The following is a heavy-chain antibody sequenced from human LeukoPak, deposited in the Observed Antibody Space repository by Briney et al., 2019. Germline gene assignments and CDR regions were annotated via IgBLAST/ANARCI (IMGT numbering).Heavy chain of an antibody. D-gene: IGHD4-17*01. J-gene: IGHJ3*02. CDR3: NTEREEYGDYVPDDAFDI. CDR1: GFTFSNAW. V-gene: IGHV3-15*01. CDR2: IKSKTDGGTT. Sequence: GGSLRLSCAASGFTFSNAWMSWVRQAPGKGLEWVGRIKSKTDGGTTDYAAPVKGRFTISRDDSKNTLYLQMNSLKTEDTAVYYCNTEREEYGDYVPDDAFDIWGQGTMVTVSS.